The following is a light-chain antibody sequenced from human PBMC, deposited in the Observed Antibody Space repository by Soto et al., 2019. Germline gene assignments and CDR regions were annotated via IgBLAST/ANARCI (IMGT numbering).Light chain of an antibody. J-gene: IGLJ2*01. CDR3: SSYTSSSTLV. CDR2: EVN. Sequence: QSALTQPPSVSGSPGQSVTISCTGTSSDVGSDNRVSWYQQPPGTAPKFLIFEVNKRPPGVPYRFSGSKSGNTASLTISGLQPEGEADYHCSSYTSSSTLVFGGGTKLTVL. CDR1: SSDVGSDNR. V-gene: IGLV2-18*02.